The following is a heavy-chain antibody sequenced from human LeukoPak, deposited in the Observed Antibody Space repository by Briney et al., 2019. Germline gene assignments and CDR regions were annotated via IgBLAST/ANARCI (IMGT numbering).Heavy chain of an antibody. CDR3: TTGPFGELFWAEY. CDR1: GFTFSNAW. D-gene: IGHD3-10*01. CDR2: IKSKTDGGTT. Sequence: GGSLRLSCAASGFTFSNAWMSWVRQAPGKGLEWVGRIKSKTDGGTTDYAAPVKGRFTISRDDSKNTLYLQMNSLKTEDTAVYYCTTGPFGELFWAEYWGQGTLVTVSS. V-gene: IGHV3-15*01. J-gene: IGHJ4*02.